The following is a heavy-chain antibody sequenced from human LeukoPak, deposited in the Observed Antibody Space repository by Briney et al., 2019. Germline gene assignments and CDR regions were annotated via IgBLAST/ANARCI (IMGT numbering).Heavy chain of an antibody. CDR2: IYSGGST. D-gene: IGHD3-22*01. CDR3: ASKDPYDSRAYLLDY. Sequence: PGGSLRLSCAASGFTVSSNYMSWVRQAPGKGLEWVSIIYSGGSTYYADSVKGRFTISRDSSKNTPYLQMNSLRAGDTAVYYCASKDPYDSRAYLLDYWGQGTLVTVSS. J-gene: IGHJ4*02. CDR1: GFTVSSNY. V-gene: IGHV3-66*01.